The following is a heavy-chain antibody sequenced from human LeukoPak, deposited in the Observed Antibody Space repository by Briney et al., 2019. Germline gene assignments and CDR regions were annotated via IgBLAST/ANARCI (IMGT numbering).Heavy chain of an antibody. CDR2: INPNSGGT. J-gene: IGHJ4*02. CDR3: ARDQGIAARLRGPIDY. CDR1: GYTFTGYY. D-gene: IGHD6-6*01. V-gene: IGHV1-2*02. Sequence: GASVKVSCKASGYTFTGYYMHWVRQAPGQGLEWVGWINPNSGGTNYAQKFQGRVTMTRDTSISTAYMELSRLRSDDTAVYYCARDQGIAARLRGPIDYWGQGTLVTVAS.